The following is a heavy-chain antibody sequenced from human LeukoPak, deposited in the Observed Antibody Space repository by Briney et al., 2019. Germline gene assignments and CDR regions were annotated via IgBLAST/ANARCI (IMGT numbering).Heavy chain of an antibody. J-gene: IGHJ6*02. D-gene: IGHD3-16*02. CDR1: GFTVSSNY. CDR2: ISGSGGST. Sequence: GSLRLSCAASGFTVSSNYMRWVRQAPGKGLEWVSAISGSGGSTYYADSVKGRFTISRDNSKNTLYLQMNSLRAEDTAVYYCAKSHYDYVWGSYRPQSTYYYYYGMDVWGQGTTVTVSS. CDR3: AKSHYDYVWGSYRPQSTYYYYYGMDV. V-gene: IGHV3-23*01.